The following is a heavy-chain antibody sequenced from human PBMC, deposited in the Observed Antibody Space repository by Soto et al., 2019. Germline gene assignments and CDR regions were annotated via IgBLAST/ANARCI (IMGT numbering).Heavy chain of an antibody. CDR3: ARGGGYYFDY. D-gene: IGHD3-16*01. V-gene: IGHV4-4*02. J-gene: IGHJ4*02. CDR1: GGSVTSYNW. Sequence: QVQLQESGPGLVEASGTLSLTCAVSGGSVTSYNWWNWVRQAPGKGLEWIGEIFHSGSTNYEPSLMSRVSISMDKSKNHVSLLMTSVTAADTALYFCARGGGYYFDYWGQGVLVTVSS. CDR2: IFHSGST.